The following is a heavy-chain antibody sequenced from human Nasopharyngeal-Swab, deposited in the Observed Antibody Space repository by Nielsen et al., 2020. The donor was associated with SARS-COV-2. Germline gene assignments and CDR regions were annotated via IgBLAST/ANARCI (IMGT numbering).Heavy chain of an antibody. CDR1: GFTFSSYG. D-gene: IGHD3-16*01. V-gene: IGHV3-30*19. CDR2: VSYNAGFE. J-gene: IGHJ4*02. CDR3: AKEAGGGSSSGLDY. Sequence: GESLKISCAASGFTFSSYGMHWVRQAPGKGLEWVAVVSYNAGFEHYADSVEGRFTIARDNSKGTLSLQMNSLRDEDTAVYYCAKEAGGGSSSGLDYWGQGTLVTVSP.